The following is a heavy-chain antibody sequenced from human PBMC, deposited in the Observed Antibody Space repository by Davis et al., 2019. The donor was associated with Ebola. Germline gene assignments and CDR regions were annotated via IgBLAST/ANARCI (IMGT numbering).Heavy chain of an antibody. CDR2: IRSKANSYAT. Sequence: GESLKISRAASGFTFSGSAMHWVRQASGKGLEWVGRIRSKANSYATAYAASVKGRFTISRDDSKNTAYLQMNSLKTEDTAVYYCTTTILGYCSGGSCTHDDYWGQGTLVTVSS. J-gene: IGHJ4*02. CDR1: GFTFSGSA. V-gene: IGHV3-73*01. D-gene: IGHD2-15*01. CDR3: TTTILGYCSGGSCTHDDY.